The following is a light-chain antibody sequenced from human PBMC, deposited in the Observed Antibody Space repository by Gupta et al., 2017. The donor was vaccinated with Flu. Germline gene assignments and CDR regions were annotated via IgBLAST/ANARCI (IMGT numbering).Light chain of an antibody. Sequence: QSALTQPASVSGSPGQSITISCTGTSTDVGGYNYVSWYQQHPGKAPKLLIYEVSNRPSGVSNRFAGSTSGDTASLTLSXLXAEDEAXYYCSYYQTSSTLAGVFGGGTKLTVL. CDR1: STDVGGYNY. CDR3: SYYQTSSTLAGV. V-gene: IGLV2-14*01. J-gene: IGLJ3*02. CDR2: EVS.